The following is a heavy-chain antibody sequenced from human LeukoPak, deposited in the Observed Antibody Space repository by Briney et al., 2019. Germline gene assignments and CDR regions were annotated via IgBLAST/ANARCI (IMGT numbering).Heavy chain of an antibody. CDR1: GYSFTIYW. D-gene: IGHD1-26*01. V-gene: IGHV5-51*01. Sequence: GESLQISCQGSGYSFTIYWIGWVRQMPGKGLEWMGIIYPGDSDTRYSPSFQGQVTISADKSISTAYLQWSSLKASDTAMYYCARPGGSHKSAEYFQHWGQGTLVTVSS. J-gene: IGHJ1*01. CDR2: IYPGDSDT. CDR3: ARPGGSHKSAEYFQH.